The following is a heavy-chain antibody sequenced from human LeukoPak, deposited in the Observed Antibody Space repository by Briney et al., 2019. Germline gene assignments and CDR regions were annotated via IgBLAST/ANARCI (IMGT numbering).Heavy chain of an antibody. V-gene: IGHV3-66*02. Sequence: GGSLRLSRAASGFTVSSNYMSWVCQAPGKGLEWVSVIYSGGSTYYADSVKGRFTISRDNSKNTLYLQMNSLRAEDTAVYYCAREDYGDYGYYYGMDVWGQGTTVTVSS. CDR3: AREDYGDYGYYYGMDV. D-gene: IGHD4-17*01. CDR2: IYSGGST. J-gene: IGHJ6*02. CDR1: GFTVSSNY.